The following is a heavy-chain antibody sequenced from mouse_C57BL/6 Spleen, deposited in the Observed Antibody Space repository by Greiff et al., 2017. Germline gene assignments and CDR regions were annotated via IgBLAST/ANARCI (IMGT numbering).Heavy chain of an antibody. CDR1: GYTFTSYW. D-gene: IGHD2-4*01. Sequence: QVQLQQPGAELVKPGASVKLSCKASGYTFTSYWMHWVKQRPGQGLEWIGMIHPNSGSTNYNEKFKSKATLTVDKSSSTAYMQLSSLTSEDSAVYYCARKGDYLYYFDYWGQGTTLTVSS. J-gene: IGHJ2*01. CDR2: IHPNSGST. V-gene: IGHV1-64*01. CDR3: ARKGDYLYYFDY.